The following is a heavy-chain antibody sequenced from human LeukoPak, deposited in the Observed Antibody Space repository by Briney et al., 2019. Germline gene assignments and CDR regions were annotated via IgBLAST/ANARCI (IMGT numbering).Heavy chain of an antibody. CDR1: KFAFSSYA. CDR3: ATSGHHDYGGNSEDY. V-gene: IGHV3-23*01. CDR2: ISGSGGST. Sequence: GGSLRLSCAASKFAFSSYAMSWVRQAPGKGLEWVSAISGSGGSTYYADSVKGRFTISRDNSKNTLYLQMNSLRAEDTAIYYCATSGHHDYGGNSEDYWGQGTLVTVSS. D-gene: IGHD4-23*01. J-gene: IGHJ4*02.